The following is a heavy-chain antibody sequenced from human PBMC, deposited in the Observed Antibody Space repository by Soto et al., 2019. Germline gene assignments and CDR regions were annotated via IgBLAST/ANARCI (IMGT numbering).Heavy chain of an antibody. CDR3: AREPRRQLPNYYYYYGMDV. CDR1: GGSFSGYY. CDR2: INHSGST. D-gene: IGHD1-26*01. V-gene: IGHV4-34*01. Sequence: LSLTCAVYGGSFSGYYWSWIRQPPGKGLEWIGEINHSGSTNYNPSLKSRVTISVDTSKNQFSLKLSSVTAADTAVYYCAREPRRQLPNYYYYYGMDVWGQGTTVTVSS. J-gene: IGHJ6*02.